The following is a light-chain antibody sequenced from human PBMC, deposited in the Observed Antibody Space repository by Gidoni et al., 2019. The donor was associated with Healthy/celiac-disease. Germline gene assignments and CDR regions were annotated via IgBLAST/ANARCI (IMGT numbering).Light chain of an antibody. CDR2: AAS. CDR1: QGISND. J-gene: IGKJ1*01. Sequence: DIQLTQSPSSLSASVGDRVTITCRESQGISNDLAWYQQKPGKVPKLLIYAASTLQSGVPSRFSGSGSGTDFTLTISSLQPEDVATYYCQKYNSAPWTFGQGTKVEIK. V-gene: IGKV1-27*01. CDR3: QKYNSAPWT.